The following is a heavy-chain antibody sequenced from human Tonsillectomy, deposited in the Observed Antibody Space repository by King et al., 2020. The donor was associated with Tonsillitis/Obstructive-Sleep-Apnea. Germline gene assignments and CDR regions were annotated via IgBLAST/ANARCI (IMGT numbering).Heavy chain of an antibody. CDR2: INHSGST. CDR1: GGSFSGYY. J-gene: IGHJ6*03. D-gene: IGHD3-3*01. Sequence: VQLQQWGAGLLKPSETLSLNCAVYGGSFSGYYWSWIRQPPGKGLEWIGEINHSGSTNYNPSLKSRVTISVDTSKNQFSLKLSSVTAADTAVYYCARRTRFLYYMDVWGKGTTVTVSS. V-gene: IGHV4-34*01. CDR3: ARRTRFLYYMDV.